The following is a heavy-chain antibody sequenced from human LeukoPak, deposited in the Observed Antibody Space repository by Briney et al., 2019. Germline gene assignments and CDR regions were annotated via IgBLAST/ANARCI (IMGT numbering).Heavy chain of an antibody. D-gene: IGHD3-16*01. V-gene: IGHV1-3*03. Sequence: GASVKVSCKTSGYTFTSYGVSWVRQAPGQRLEWMGWINAGNGNTKYSQEFQGRVTITRDTSASTAYMELSSLRSEDMAVYYCARDRGGGSGFDPWGQGTLVTVSS. CDR3: ARDRGGGSGFDP. CDR1: GYTFTSYG. CDR2: INAGNGNT. J-gene: IGHJ5*02.